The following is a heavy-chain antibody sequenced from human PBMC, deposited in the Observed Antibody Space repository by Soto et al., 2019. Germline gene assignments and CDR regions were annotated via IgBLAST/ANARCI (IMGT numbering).Heavy chain of an antibody. CDR3: ARDSRYYDFWSGSRLRGYYYYGMDV. CDR2: IIPIFGTA. D-gene: IGHD3-3*01. V-gene: IGHV1-69*13. CDR1: GGTFSSYA. J-gene: IGHJ6*02. Sequence: SVKVSCKASGGTFSSYAISWVRQAPGQGLEWMGGIIPIFGTANYAQKFQGRVTITADESTSTAYMELSSLRSEDTAVYYCARDSRYYDFWSGSRLRGYYYYGMDVWGQGTTVTVSS.